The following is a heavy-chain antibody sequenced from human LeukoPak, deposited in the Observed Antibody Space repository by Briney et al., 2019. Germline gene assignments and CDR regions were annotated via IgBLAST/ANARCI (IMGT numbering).Heavy chain of an antibody. D-gene: IGHD2-2*02. CDR1: GFTFSSYG. Sequence: PGRSLRLSCAASGFTFSSYGMHWVRQAPGKGLEWVAVISYDGSNKYYADSVKGRFTISRDNSKNTLYLQMNSLRAEDTAVYYCARVGSEYHLLYGWFDPWGQGTLVTVSS. CDR3: ARVGSEYHLLYGWFDP. J-gene: IGHJ5*02. V-gene: IGHV3-30*03. CDR2: ISYDGSNK.